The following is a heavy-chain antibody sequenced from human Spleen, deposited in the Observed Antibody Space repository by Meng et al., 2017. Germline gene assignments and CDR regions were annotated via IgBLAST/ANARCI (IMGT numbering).Heavy chain of an antibody. Sequence: GESLKISCAASGFIFSNYWMTWVRQAPGKGLEWVANIKHDGSESYYMDSVKGRFTISRDNAKNSLYLQMNSLRAEDTAMYYCARSYYGSAEYYWGQGTLVTVSS. CDR2: IKHDGSES. J-gene: IGHJ4*02. CDR1: GFIFSNYW. CDR3: ARSYYGSAEYY. D-gene: IGHD3-10*01. V-gene: IGHV3-7*01.